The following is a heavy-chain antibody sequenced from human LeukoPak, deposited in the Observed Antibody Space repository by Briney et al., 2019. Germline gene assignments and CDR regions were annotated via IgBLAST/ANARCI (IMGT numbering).Heavy chain of an antibody. CDR2: IWYDGSNK. D-gene: IGHD5-18*01. CDR1: GFTFSSYG. Sequence: PGGSLRLSCAASGFTFSSYGMHWVRQAPGKGLEWVAVIWYDGSNKYYADSVKGRFTISRDNSKNTLYLQMNSLRAEDTAVYYCAKEQRGYSYGEFDYWGQGTLVTVSS. J-gene: IGHJ4*02. V-gene: IGHV3-30*02. CDR3: AKEQRGYSYGEFDY.